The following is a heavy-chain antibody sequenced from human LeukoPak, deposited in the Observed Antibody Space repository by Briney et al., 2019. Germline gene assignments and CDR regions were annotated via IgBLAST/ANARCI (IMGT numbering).Heavy chain of an antibody. CDR1: GFTFSSYG. D-gene: IGHD3-10*01. V-gene: IGHV3-33*01. CDR2: IWYDGSNK. Sequence: GRSLRLSCAASGFTFSSYGMHWVRQAPGKGLEWVAVIWYDGSNKYYADSVKGRFTISRDNSKNTLYLQMNSLRAEDTAVYYCARDNVLLWFGELLNGMDVWGQGTTVTVSS. CDR3: ARDNVLLWFGELLNGMDV. J-gene: IGHJ6*02.